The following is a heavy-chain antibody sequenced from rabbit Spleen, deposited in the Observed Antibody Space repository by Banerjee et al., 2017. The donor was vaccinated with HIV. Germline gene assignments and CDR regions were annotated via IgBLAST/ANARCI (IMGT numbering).Heavy chain of an antibody. J-gene: IGHJ4*01. Sequence: QSLEESGGDLVKPGASLTLTRTASGFSFSSSYYMCWVRQAPGKGLECIACIYGGSSGSTYYASWAKGRFTISKTSSTTVTLQMTSLTAADTATYFCARGSAAMTMVITGFYFNLWGQGTLVTVS. D-gene: IGHD2-1*01. CDR1: GFSFSSSYY. CDR3: ARGSAAMTMVITGFYFNL. V-gene: IGHV1S40*01. CDR2: IYGGSSGST.